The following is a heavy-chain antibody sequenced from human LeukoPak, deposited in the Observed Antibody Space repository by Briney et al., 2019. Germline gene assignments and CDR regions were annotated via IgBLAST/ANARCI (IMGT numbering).Heavy chain of an antibody. CDR1: GGSISSGSYY. Sequence: SQTLSLTCTVSGGSISSGSYYWSWIRQPAGKGLEWIGRIYTSGSTNYNPSLKSRVTISVDTSKNQFSLKLSPVTAADTAVYYCARARRDLYYYGMDVWGQGTTVTVSS. CDR3: ARARRDLYYYGMDV. V-gene: IGHV4-61*02. CDR2: IYTSGST. J-gene: IGHJ6*02. D-gene: IGHD5-24*01.